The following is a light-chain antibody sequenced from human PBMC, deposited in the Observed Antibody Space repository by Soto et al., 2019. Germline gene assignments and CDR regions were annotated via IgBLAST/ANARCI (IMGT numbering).Light chain of an antibody. Sequence: QSVLTQPASVSGSPGQSIAISCTGTRSDVGGYDYVSWYQQHPGKAPKLMIYDVSNRPSGVSSRFSGSKSGNTASLTISGLQAEDEADYYCNSYTSSSTYVFGTGTKVTVL. CDR3: NSYTSSSTYV. CDR1: RSDVGGYDY. CDR2: DVS. V-gene: IGLV2-14*01. J-gene: IGLJ1*01.